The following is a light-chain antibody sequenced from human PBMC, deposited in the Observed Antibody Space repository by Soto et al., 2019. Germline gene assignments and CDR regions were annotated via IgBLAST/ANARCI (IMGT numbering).Light chain of an antibody. CDR2: NTK. CDR1: SGSVSTTYY. CDR3: VIYMGSGISV. J-gene: IGLJ2*01. V-gene: IGLV8-61*01. Sequence: QTAVTQEPSFSVSPGGTVTLTCALTSGSVSTTYYPSWYQQTPGQAPRRLIYNTKTRSSGVPDRFSGSILGNKAALTIAGAQADDESDYYCVIYMGSGISVFGGGTKLTVL.